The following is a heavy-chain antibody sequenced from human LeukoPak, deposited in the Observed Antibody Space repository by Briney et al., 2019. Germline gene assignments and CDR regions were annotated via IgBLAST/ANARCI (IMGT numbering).Heavy chain of an antibody. CDR3: ARAFGVVAYTI. CDR2: IYYSGST. V-gene: IGHV4-59*08. Sequence: SETLSLTCTVSGGSMTNYYWSWIRQPPGKRLEWIGYIYYSGSTKNNPSLKSRVTISVDASKNQFSLEMTYVTAADTAVYYCARAFGVVAYTIWGQGTLVTVSS. J-gene: IGHJ4*02. D-gene: IGHD3-3*01. CDR1: GGSMTNYY.